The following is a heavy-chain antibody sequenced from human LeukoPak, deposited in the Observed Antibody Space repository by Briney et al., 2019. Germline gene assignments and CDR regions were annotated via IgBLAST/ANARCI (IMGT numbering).Heavy chain of an antibody. CDR3: ARVFGAGYSDY. J-gene: IGHJ4*02. V-gene: IGHV3-7*01. CDR1: EFTFSSYW. CDR2: IKQDGSEK. D-gene: IGHD4/OR15-4a*01. Sequence: PGGSLRLSCAASEFTFSSYWMSWVRQAPGKGLEWVASIKQDGSEKYYVDSVKGRVTISRDNAKNSLYLQMNSLRAEDTAVHYCARVFGAGYSDYWGQGTLVTVSS.